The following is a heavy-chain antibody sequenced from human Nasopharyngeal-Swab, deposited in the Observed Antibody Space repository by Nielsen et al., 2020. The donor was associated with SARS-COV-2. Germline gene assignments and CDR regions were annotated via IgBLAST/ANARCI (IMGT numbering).Heavy chain of an antibody. Sequence: GESLKISCAASGFTFSSYAMSWVRQAPGKGPEWVSAISGSGGSTYYADSVKGRFTISRDNSKNTLYLQMNSLRAEDTAVYYCAKAGGITMIVVVRRYYFDYWGQGTLVTVSS. CDR1: GFTFSSYA. D-gene: IGHD3-22*01. V-gene: IGHV3-23*01. J-gene: IGHJ4*02. CDR3: AKAGGITMIVVVRRYYFDY. CDR2: ISGSGGST.